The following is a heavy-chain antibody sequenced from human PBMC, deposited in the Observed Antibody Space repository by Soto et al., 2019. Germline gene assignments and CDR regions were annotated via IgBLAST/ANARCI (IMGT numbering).Heavy chain of an antibody. CDR2: ISGYNGNT. CDR1: GYTFTSYG. V-gene: IGHV1-18*01. D-gene: IGHD1-1*01. J-gene: IGHJ5*02. CDR3: ARDEGYKWSDGGWCDP. Sequence: QVQLVQSGAEVKKPGASVKVSCKSSGYTFTSYGISWVRQAPGQGLEWMGWISGYNGNTNYAQKLQGRVTMTTDTSRSTAYMELRSLRSDDAAVYYCARDEGYKWSDGGWCDPWGQGTLVTVSS.